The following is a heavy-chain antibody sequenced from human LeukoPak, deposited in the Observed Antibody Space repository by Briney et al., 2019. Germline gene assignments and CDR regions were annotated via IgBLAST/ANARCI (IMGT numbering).Heavy chain of an antibody. Sequence: ASVKVSCKASGYTFTGYYMHWVRQAPGQGLGWMGWINPNSGGTNYAQKFQGRVTMTRDTSISTAYMELSRLRSDDTAVYYCARGGTWQAAKGWPDNWFDPWGQGTLVTVSS. CDR3: ARGGTWQAAKGWPDNWFDP. D-gene: IGHD5-24*01. CDR2: INPNSGGT. CDR1: GYTFTGYY. J-gene: IGHJ5*02. V-gene: IGHV1-2*02.